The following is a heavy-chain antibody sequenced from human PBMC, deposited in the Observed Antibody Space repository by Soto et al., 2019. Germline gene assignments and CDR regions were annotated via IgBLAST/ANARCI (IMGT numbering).Heavy chain of an antibody. CDR1: GFSLTASGVA. J-gene: IGHJ4*02. V-gene: IGHV2-5*02. CDR3: AHSVAVAGEMDYFDY. D-gene: IGHD3-16*01. Sequence: QITLEVSGPTLVKPTQTLTLTCSCSGFSLTASGVAVGWIRQPPGKALEWLALIYGDDDRRYRSSLKNRLTITRDIPKNQVVLTMSDMDPVDTATYYCAHSVAVAGEMDYFDYWGQGTLVTVSS. CDR2: IYGDDDR.